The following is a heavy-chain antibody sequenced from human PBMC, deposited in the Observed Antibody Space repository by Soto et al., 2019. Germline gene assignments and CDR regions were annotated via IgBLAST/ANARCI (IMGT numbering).Heavy chain of an antibody. CDR2: VSAFNGHT. D-gene: IGHD6-13*01. Sequence: QVQLVHSGTEVKKPGASVNVSCKTSGYTFTNLVLIWVRHAPGQGLEWMGWVSAFNGHTHHAQKLQRRVTLTTDTSTTTAFLELRMLRSDDTAVYCCARDPTRATAGLNYVDPWGPGTLVSVSS. J-gene: IGHJ5*02. CDR1: GYTFTNLV. V-gene: IGHV1-18*01. CDR3: ARDPTRATAGLNYVDP.